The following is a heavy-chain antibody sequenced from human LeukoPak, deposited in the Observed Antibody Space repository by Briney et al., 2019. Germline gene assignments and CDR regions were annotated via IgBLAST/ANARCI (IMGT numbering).Heavy chain of an antibody. J-gene: IGHJ4*02. CDR3: ARDLPGQLGELRGDYFDY. D-gene: IGHD3-10*01. V-gene: IGHV3-30*03. CDR1: GFTFSSYG. CDR2: IVYDGSNK. Sequence: GGSLRLSCAASGFTFSSYGMHWVGQAPGKGLEWGAVIVYDGSNKYYADSVKGRFTISRDNSKNTLYLQMNSLRAEDTAVYYCARDLPGQLGELRGDYFDYWGQGTLVTVSS.